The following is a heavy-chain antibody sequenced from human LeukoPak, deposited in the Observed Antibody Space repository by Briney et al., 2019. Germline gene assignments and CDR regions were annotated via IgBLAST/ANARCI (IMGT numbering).Heavy chain of an antibody. V-gene: IGHV3-30*18. D-gene: IGHD6-13*01. J-gene: IGHJ4*02. CDR1: GFTFSSYG. CDR3: AKDVAAAGSTYFDY. Sequence: GGSLRLSCAASGFTFSSYGMHWVRQAPGKGLEWVAVISYDGSNKYYADSVKGRFTISRDNSKNTLYLQMNSLRAEDTAVYYCAKDVAAAGSTYFDYWGQGTLVTVSS. CDR2: ISYDGSNK.